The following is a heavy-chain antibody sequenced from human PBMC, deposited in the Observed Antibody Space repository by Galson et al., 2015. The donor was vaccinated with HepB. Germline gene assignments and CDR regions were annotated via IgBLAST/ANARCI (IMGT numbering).Heavy chain of an antibody. CDR2: MNTNTGKP. Sequence: SVKVSCKASGYTFTDYVVNWVRQAPGQGLEWMGWMNTNTGKPTYAPGFAGRFVFSLDTSVTTAYLQISSLETDDTAVYYCARSPLRFLDWLPYYDYYYTDVWGEGTTVTVSS. J-gene: IGHJ6*03. CDR3: ARSPLRFLDWLPYYDYYYTDV. CDR1: GYTFTDYV. V-gene: IGHV7-4-1*02. D-gene: IGHD3-3*01.